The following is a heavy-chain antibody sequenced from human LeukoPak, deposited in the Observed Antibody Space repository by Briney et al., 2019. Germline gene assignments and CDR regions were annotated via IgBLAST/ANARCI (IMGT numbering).Heavy chain of an antibody. CDR3: AREGGGKYGSGSYGTYYYYYYMDV. CDR1: GYTFTSYY. J-gene: IGHJ6*03. D-gene: IGHD3-10*01. V-gene: IGHV1-46*01. CDR2: INPSGGST. Sequence: ASVKVSCKASGYTFTSYYMHWVRQAPGQGLEWMGIINPSGGSTSYAQKFQGRVTMTRDMSTSTVYMEPSSLRSEDTAVYYCAREGGGKYGSGSYGTYYYYYYMDVWGKGTTVTVSS.